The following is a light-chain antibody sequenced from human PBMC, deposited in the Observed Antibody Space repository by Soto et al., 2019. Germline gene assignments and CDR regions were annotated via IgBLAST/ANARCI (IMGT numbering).Light chain of an antibody. CDR3: QQCSNWPMYT. V-gene: IGKV3-11*01. CDR2: DAS. J-gene: IGKJ2*01. CDR1: QSGSSY. Sequence: EIVLTQSPATLSLAPGETATLSCRASQSGSSYVAWYQQKPVQAPRRLIYDASNRATGIPARFSGSGSGTDFTLTITSLAPKDFAVYYCQQCSNWPMYTFGQGTKLESK.